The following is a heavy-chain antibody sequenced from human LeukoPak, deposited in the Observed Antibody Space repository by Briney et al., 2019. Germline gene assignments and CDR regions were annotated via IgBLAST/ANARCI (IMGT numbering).Heavy chain of an antibody. J-gene: IGHJ4*02. D-gene: IGHD6-13*01. CDR3: ARSIPYGTTWYGRSDY. CDR2: IKSDGITI. CDR1: GFTFDDYA. V-gene: IGHV3-74*01. Sequence: GGSLRLSCAASGFTFDDYAMHWVRQAPGKGLVWVSRIKSDGITITYADSVKGRFTISRDNAKNTLYLQMNSLRAEDTAIYYCARSIPYGTTWYGRSDYWGQGTLVTVSS.